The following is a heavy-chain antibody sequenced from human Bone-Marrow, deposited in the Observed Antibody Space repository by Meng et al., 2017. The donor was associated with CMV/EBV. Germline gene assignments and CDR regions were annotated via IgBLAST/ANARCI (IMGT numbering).Heavy chain of an antibody. CDR2: IYYSGNT. J-gene: IGHJ6*02. CDR3: ARRSYQLLYGYYYYGMDV. CDR1: GGSISDYY. Sequence: GSLRLSCTVSGGSISDYYWNWIRQPPGKGLEWIGWIYYSGNTNYNPSLKSRVTISVDTSKNQFSLRMSSVTAGDTAVYYCARRSYQLLYGYYYYGMDVWGQGTTVTVSS. V-gene: IGHV4-59*01. D-gene: IGHD2-2*02.